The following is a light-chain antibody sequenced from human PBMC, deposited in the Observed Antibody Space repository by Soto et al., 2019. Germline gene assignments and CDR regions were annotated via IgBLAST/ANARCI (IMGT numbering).Light chain of an antibody. CDR2: GAS. J-gene: IGKJ1*01. Sequence: EIVLTQSPGTLSLSAGERATLSCRASQSVASGYLAWYQQKPGQAPTVLIYGASSRAAGVPDRFSGSGSGTDFTLTISRLEPEDFAVYYCQLYDSSPTFGQGTKVDIK. CDR1: QSVASGY. V-gene: IGKV3-20*01. CDR3: QLYDSSPT.